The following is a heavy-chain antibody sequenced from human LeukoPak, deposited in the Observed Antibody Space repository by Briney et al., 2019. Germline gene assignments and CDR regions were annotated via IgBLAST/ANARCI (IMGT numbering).Heavy chain of an antibody. CDR3: AKTYYDSSGYSLYYFDY. Sequence: GGSLRLSCAASGFTFSSYAMSWVRQAPGKGPEWVSAISGSGGSTYYADSVKGRFTISRDNSKNTLYLQMNSLRAEDTAVYYCAKTYYDSSGYSLYYFDYWGQGTLVTVSS. CDR2: ISGSGGST. V-gene: IGHV3-23*01. CDR1: GFTFSSYA. D-gene: IGHD3-22*01. J-gene: IGHJ4*02.